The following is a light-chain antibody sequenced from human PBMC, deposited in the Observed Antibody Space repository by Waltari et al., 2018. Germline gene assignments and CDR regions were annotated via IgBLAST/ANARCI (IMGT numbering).Light chain of an antibody. CDR2: EAT. Sequence: QSALTQPASVSGSPGQSITISCTGTIPDIGTYYLVSWYQQLPDEAPKLLLYEATKRPSGISDRFSGSKSGSTASLTISGLQFEDEASYYCCSFAGSNSWVFGGGTKLTVL. V-gene: IGLV2-23*01. CDR1: IPDIGTYYL. CDR3: CSFAGSNSWV. J-gene: IGLJ3*02.